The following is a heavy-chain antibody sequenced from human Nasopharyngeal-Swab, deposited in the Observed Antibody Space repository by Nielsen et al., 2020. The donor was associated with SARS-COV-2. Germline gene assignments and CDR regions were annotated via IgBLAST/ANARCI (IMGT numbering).Heavy chain of an antibody. CDR2: INHSGST. D-gene: IGHD3-10*01. J-gene: IGHJ6*02. CDR1: GGSFSGYY. V-gene: IGHV4-34*01. CDR3: ARGVRLTRITMVRGPIESVYGMDV. Sequence: SQTRSLTCAVYGGSFSGYYWSWIRQPPGKGLEWIGEINHSGSTNYNPSLKSRVTIPVDTSKNQFSLKLSSVTAADTAVYYCARGVRLTRITMVRGPIESVYGMDVWGQGTTVTVSS.